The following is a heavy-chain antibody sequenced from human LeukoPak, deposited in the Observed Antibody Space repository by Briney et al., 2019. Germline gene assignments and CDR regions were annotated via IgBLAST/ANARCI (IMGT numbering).Heavy chain of an antibody. J-gene: IGHJ6*03. CDR2: IYYSGST. V-gene: IGHV4-59*01. CDR3: ARDEYGSGSYYYYYYYMDV. CDR1: GGSISRYY. Sequence: SETLSLTCTVSGGSISRYYWSWIRQPPGKGLEWIGYIYYSGSTNYNPSLKSRVTISVDTSKNQFSLKLSSVTAADTAVYYCARDEYGSGSYYYYYYYMDVWGKGTTVTISS. D-gene: IGHD3-10*01.